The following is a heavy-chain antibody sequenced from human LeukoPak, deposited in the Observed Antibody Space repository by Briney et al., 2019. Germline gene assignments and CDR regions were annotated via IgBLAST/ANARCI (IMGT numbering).Heavy chain of an antibody. Sequence: SQTLSLTCAVSGGSISSGGYSWSWIRQPPGKGLEWIGYIYHSGSTNYNPSLKSRVTISVDTSKNQFSLKLSSVTAADTAVYYCARSRSYYDSSGYSSPGYFQHWGQGTLVTVSS. J-gene: IGHJ1*01. CDR1: GGSISSGGYS. D-gene: IGHD3-22*01. CDR2: IYHSGST. V-gene: IGHV4-30-2*02. CDR3: ARSRSYYDSSGYSSPGYFQH.